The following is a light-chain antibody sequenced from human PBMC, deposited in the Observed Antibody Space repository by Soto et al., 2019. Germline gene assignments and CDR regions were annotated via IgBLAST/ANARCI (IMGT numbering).Light chain of an antibody. J-gene: IGKJ5*01. CDR2: GAS. CDR3: QQCNTWPPIT. CDR1: QLFSSN. Sequence: EIVLTPSPGTLSLSPVERATLSCRASQLFSSNLAWYQQKPGQAPRLLIYGASTRATGLPARFSGSGSGTDFTLTISSLQSEDFAVYYCQQCNTWPPITFGQGTRLEIK. V-gene: IGKV3-15*01.